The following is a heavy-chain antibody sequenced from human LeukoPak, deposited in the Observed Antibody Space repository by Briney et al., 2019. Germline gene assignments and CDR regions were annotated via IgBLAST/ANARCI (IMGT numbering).Heavy chain of an antibody. CDR2: IYHSGST. CDR3: ARRSGYSYGFRW. D-gene: IGHD5-18*01. V-gene: IGHV4-4*02. J-gene: IGHJ4*02. Sequence: PSETLSLTCDVSGDSISGNNGWTWVRQPPGKGLEWIGEIYHSGSTVYNPSLKSRVTISVDKSKNQFSLKLSSVTAADTAVYYCARRSGYSYGFRWWGQGTLVTVSS. CDR1: GDSISGNNG.